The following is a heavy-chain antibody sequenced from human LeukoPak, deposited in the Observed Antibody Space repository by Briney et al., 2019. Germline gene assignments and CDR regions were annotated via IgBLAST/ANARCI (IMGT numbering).Heavy chain of an antibody. D-gene: IGHD5-18*01. CDR2: INNDGTEK. CDR3: ARDSGYSTFDL. J-gene: IGHJ4*02. V-gene: IGHV3-7*01. Sequence: GGSLRLSCAASGFTFRNSWMTWVRQSPGKGLEWVASINNDGTEKYYGDSVNRRFSISRDNSKDSLYLQMNFLRPEDASTYYCARDSGYSTFDLWGQGTQVIVSS. CDR1: GFTFRNSW.